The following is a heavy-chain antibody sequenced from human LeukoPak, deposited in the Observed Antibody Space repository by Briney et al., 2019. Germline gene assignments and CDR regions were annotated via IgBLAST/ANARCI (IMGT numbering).Heavy chain of an antibody. CDR2: ISAGGTST. D-gene: IGHD5-18*01. J-gene: IGHJ6*03. CDR1: GFTFSSYG. CDR3: AIEWIQLWDNMDV. V-gene: IGHV3-23*01. Sequence: PGGSLRLSCAASGFTFSSYGMSWVRQAPGKGLEWVSAISAGGTSTLYADSVKGRFTISRDNSKNTLHLQMNSLRAEDTAVYYCAIEWIQLWDNMDVWGKGTTVTVSS.